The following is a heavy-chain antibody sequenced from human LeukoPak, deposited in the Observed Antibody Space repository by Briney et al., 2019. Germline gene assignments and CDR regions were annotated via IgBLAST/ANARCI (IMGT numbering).Heavy chain of an antibody. J-gene: IGHJ4*02. CDR1: GGSISSYY. D-gene: IGHD3-3*01. CDR2: IYYSGST. CDR3: ARGGSGYDGKLDY. Sequence: SGTLSLTCTVSGGSISSYYWSWIRQPPGKGLEWIGYIYYSGSTNYNPSLKSRVTISVDTSKNQFSLKLSSVTAADTAVYYCARGGSGYDGKLDYWGQGTLVTVSS. V-gene: IGHV4-59*01.